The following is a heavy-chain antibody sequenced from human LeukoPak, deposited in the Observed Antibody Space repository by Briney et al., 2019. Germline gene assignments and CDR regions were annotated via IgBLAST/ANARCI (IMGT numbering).Heavy chain of an antibody. CDR3: AREDGDYY. CDR1: GLTFNSHS. J-gene: IGHJ4*02. Sequence: GGSLRLSCVASGLTFNSHSMSWVRQAPGKGLEWVSVLYSGGSTYYADSVKGRFTISRDNSKNTLYLQMNSLRAEDTAVYYCAREDGDYYWGQGTLVTVSS. V-gene: IGHV3-53*01. CDR2: LYSGGST. D-gene: IGHD4-17*01.